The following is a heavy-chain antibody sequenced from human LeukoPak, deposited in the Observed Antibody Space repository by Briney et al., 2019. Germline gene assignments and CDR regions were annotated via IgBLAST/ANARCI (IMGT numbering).Heavy chain of an antibody. Sequence: WGSLELSCAASGFTFSSYAMSWVRQAPGKGLEWVSSISGSGDNTYYAGSVEGRFTISRDNSKNTLFLQMNSLRAEDTAVFYCAKRSGYTTGWFFDFWGQGTLVTVSS. CDR1: GFTFSSYA. CDR2: ISGSGDNT. J-gene: IGHJ4*02. CDR3: AKRSGYTTGWFFDF. D-gene: IGHD6-19*01. V-gene: IGHV3-23*01.